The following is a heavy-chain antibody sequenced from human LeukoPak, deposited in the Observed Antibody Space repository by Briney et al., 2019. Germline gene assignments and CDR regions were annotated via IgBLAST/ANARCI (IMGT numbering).Heavy chain of an antibody. CDR2: IYYSGST. CDR1: GGSISSGNYY. V-gene: IGHV4-30-4*01. D-gene: IGHD3-22*01. CDR3: ARSGRYYYDSSGYSGGFDI. Sequence: PSETLSLTCTVSGGSISSGNYYWSWIRQPPGKGLEWIGYIYYSGSTYYNPSLKSRVTISVDTSKNQFSLKLSSVTAADTAVHYCARSGRYYYDSSGYSGGFDIWGQGTLVTVS. J-gene: IGHJ4*02.